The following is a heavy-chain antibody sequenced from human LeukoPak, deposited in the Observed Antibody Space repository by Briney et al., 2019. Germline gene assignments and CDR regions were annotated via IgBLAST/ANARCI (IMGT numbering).Heavy chain of an antibody. J-gene: IGHJ5*02. CDR3: ARDRASDGSDQLDP. D-gene: IGHD3-10*01. V-gene: IGHV4-4*07. CDR1: GGSFSSYC. Sequence: SETLSLTCTVSGGSFSSYCWIWIRQPAGKGLEWIGRICSSGSTIYNPSLKSRVTMSLDMSNNHFSLELTSVTAADTAVYYCARDRASDGSDQLDPWGQGTLVTVSS. CDR2: ICSSGST.